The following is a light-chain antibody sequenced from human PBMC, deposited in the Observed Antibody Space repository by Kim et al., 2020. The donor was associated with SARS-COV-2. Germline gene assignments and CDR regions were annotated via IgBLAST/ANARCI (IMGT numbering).Light chain of an antibody. Sequence: VSPGQTASITCSGDKLGDKYAYWYQQKPGQSPVLVIYQDNRRPSGIPERFSGSNSGNTATLTISGTQPMDEADYHCQAWDSNTELFGGGTQLTVL. CDR1: KLGDKY. CDR2: QDN. V-gene: IGLV3-1*01. J-gene: IGLJ2*01. CDR3: QAWDSNTEL.